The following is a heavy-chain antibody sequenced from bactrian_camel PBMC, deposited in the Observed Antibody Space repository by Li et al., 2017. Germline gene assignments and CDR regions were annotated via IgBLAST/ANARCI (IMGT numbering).Heavy chain of an antibody. V-gene: IGHV3S53*01. CDR1: RYPANVNC. J-gene: IGHJ4*01. CDR3: AIVWRSCSGGVPAPQAFDI. CDR2: FDTLGTT. Sequence: VQLVESGGGSVKAGESLRLSCVATRYPANVNCVAWFRQAPGKEREGVASFDTLGTTSVAGRFTISKDNTKNTLYLQMNSLKPEDTAMYYCAIVWRSCSGGVPAPQAFDIWGQGTQVTVS. D-gene: IGHD2*01.